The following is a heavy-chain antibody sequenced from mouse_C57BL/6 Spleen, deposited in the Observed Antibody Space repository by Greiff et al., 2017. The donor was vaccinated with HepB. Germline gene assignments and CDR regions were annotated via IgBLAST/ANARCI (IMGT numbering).Heavy chain of an antibody. CDR3: ASYDGVAY. V-gene: IGHV1-81*01. D-gene: IGHD2-3*01. CDR2: IYPRSGNT. Sequence: QVQLQQSGAELARPGASVKLSCKASGYTFTSYSISWVKQRTGQGLEWIGEIYPRSGNTYYNEKFKGKATLTADKSSSTAYMELRSLTSEDSAVYFCASYDGVAYWGQGTLVTVSA. J-gene: IGHJ3*01. CDR1: GYTFTSYS.